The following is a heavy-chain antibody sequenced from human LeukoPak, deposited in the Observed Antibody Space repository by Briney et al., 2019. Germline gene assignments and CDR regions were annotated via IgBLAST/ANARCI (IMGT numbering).Heavy chain of an antibody. CDR1: GGTFSSYA. CDR2: INPNSGGT. D-gene: IGHD3-16*01. CDR3: ARAVGESDAFDI. Sequence: ASVKVSCKASGGTFSSYAISWVRQAPGQGLEWMGWINPNSGGTNYAQKFQGRVTMTRDTSISTAYMELSRLRSDDTAVYYCARAVGESDAFDIWGQGTMVTVSS. V-gene: IGHV1-2*02. J-gene: IGHJ3*02.